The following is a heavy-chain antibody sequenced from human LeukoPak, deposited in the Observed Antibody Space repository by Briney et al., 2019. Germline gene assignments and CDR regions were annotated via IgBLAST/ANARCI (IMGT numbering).Heavy chain of an antibody. CDR1: GYSISTGYY. Sequence: SETLSLTCTVSGYSISTGYYWDWIRQPPGKGLEWIGTFYHGGSTYYNPSLKSRVTISVDTSKNQFSLKLSSVTAADTAVYYCARTLRTQLVRQAFDIWGQGTMVTVSS. J-gene: IGHJ3*02. CDR3: ARTLRTQLVRQAFDI. D-gene: IGHD6-13*01. CDR2: FYHGGST. V-gene: IGHV4-38-2*02.